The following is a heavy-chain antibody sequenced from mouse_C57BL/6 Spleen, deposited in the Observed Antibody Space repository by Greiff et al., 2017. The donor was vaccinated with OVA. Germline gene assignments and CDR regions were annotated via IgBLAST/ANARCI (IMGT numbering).Heavy chain of an antibody. CDR2: SRNKANDYTT. V-gene: IGHV7-1*01. Sequence: EVKVVESGGGLVQSGRSLRLSCATSGFTFSDFYMEWVRQAPGKGLEWIAASRNKANDYTTEYSASVKGRFIVSRDTSQSILYLQMNALRAEDTAIYYCARDAGEVWFAYWGQGTLVTVSA. CDR3: ARDAGEVWFAY. J-gene: IGHJ3*01. CDR1: GFTFSDFY.